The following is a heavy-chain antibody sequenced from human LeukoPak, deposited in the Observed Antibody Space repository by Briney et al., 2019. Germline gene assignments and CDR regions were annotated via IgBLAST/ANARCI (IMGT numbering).Heavy chain of an antibody. CDR3: AKDYMAYYYDSSGPSGDY. CDR1: GFTFSSYG. V-gene: IGHV3-30*18. J-gene: IGHJ4*02. CDR2: ISYDGSNK. Sequence: PGRSLRLSCAASGFTFSSYGMHWVRQAPGKGLEWVAVISYDGSNKYYADSVKGRFTISRDNSKNTLYLQMNSLRAEDTAVYYCAKDYMAYYYDSSGPSGDYWGQGTLVTVSS. D-gene: IGHD3-22*01.